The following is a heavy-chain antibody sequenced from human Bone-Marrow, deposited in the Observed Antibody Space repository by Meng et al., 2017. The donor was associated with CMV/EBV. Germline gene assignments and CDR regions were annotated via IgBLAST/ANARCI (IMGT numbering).Heavy chain of an antibody. V-gene: IGHV1-69*06. J-gene: IGHJ5*02. Sequence: GRLRGAAMSWVRQAPGQGLEWMGGIIPIFGTADCAQKFQGRVTITADKSTSTAYMELSSLRSEDTAVYYCARDPEYSSGWYYWFDPWGQGTLVTVSS. CDR1: GRLRGAA. D-gene: IGHD6-19*01. CDR3: ARDPEYSSGWYYWFDP. CDR2: IIPIFGTA.